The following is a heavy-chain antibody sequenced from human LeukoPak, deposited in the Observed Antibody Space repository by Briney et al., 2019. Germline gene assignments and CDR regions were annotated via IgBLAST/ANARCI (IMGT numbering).Heavy chain of an antibody. Sequence: SETLSLTCTVSGCSITSHYWSWIRQPPGMGLEWTGYIYYSGITGYNPPLKSRVTMSVDTSKSQFSLKLSSVTAADTAVYYCARDGTYGSGSYNWCDPWGQGTLVTVSS. V-gene: IGHV4-59*11. J-gene: IGHJ5*02. CDR3: ARDGTYGSGSYNWCDP. CDR1: GCSITSHY. D-gene: IGHD3-10*01. CDR2: IYYSGIT.